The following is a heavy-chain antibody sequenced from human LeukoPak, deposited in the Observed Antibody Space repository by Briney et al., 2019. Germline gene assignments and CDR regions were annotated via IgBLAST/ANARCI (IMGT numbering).Heavy chain of an antibody. CDR3: ARAPDYGPPNFDY. CDR1: GGSFSGYY. J-gene: IGHJ4*02. D-gene: IGHD4/OR15-4a*01. V-gene: IGHV4-34*01. CDR2: INHSGST. Sequence: PSETLSLTCAVYGGSFSGYYWSWIRQPPGKGLEWLGEINHSGSTNYNPSLKSRVTISVDTSKNQFSLKLSSVTAADTAVYYCARAPDYGPPNFDYWGQGTLVTVSS.